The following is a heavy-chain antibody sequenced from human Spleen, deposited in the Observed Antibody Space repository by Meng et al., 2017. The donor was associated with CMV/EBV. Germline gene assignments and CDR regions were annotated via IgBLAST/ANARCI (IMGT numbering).Heavy chain of an antibody. D-gene: IGHD3-10*01. V-gene: IGHV1-2*02. J-gene: IGHJ6*02. CDR3: AITMVRAPIYGMDV. Sequence: ASVKVSCKASGYTFTGYYMHWVRQAPGQGLEWMGWINPNTGVTNYAQKFQGRVTMTRDTSISTAYMDLSGLRSNDTAMYYCAITMVRAPIYGMDVWGQGTTVTVSS. CDR2: INPNTGVT. CDR1: GYTFTGYY.